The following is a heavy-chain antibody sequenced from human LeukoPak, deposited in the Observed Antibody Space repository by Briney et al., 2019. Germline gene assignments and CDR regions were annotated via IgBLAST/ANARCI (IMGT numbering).Heavy chain of an antibody. CDR3: AKTQLSILRAWIFPNWSDP. J-gene: IGHJ5*02. CDR1: GFTFSDYY. D-gene: IGHD3-3*01. V-gene: IGHV3-11*01. Sequence: PGGSLRLSCAASGFTFSDYYMSWIRQAPGKGLEWVSYISSSGSTIYYADSVKGRFTISRDNAKNSLYLQMNSLRAEDTAVYYCAKTQLSILRAWIFPNWSDPWGQGTLVTVSS. CDR2: ISSSGSTI.